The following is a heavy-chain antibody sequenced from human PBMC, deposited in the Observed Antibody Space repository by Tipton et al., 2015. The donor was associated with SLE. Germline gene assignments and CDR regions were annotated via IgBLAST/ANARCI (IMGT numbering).Heavy chain of an antibody. D-gene: IGHD5-24*01. J-gene: IGHJ4*02. CDR3: ARGDGYSQFDY. CDR1: GYTFNRYG. V-gene: IGHV1-8*01. CDR2: MNPNSGNT. Sequence: QLVQSGAEVKKPGASVKVSCKASGYTFNRYGINWVRQATGQGLEWMGWMNPNSGNTGYAQKFQGRVTMTKNTSITTAYMDLTSLRSEDTAVYYCARGDGYSQFDYWGQGTLVTVSS.